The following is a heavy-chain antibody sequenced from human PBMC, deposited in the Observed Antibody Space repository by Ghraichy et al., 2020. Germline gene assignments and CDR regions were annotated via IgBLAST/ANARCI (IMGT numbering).Heavy chain of an antibody. CDR1: GDSINIPY. D-gene: IGHD6-19*01. Sequence: SETLSLTCTVSGDSINIPYCSWIRQSPGKGLEWIGSIYQSGTTRKNPSLNSRAAMSVATSKNEFSLRLNSVTAADTAVYYCARHRIRSPGSGLTDWGQGILVTVTS. V-gene: IGHV4-59*08. J-gene: IGHJ4*02. CDR3: ARHRIRSPGSGLTD. CDR2: IYQSGTT.